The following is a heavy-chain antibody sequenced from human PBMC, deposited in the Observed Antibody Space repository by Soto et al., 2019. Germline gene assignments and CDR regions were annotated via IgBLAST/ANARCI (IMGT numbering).Heavy chain of an antibody. V-gene: IGHV4-31*03. CDR1: GGSISSGGYY. D-gene: IGHD6-13*01. Sequence: QVQLQESGPGLVKPSQTLSLTCTVSGGSISSGGYYWSWIRQHPGKGLEWVGYIYYIGGTYYNPPLKSRVTISVDTSKNQFSLKLSSVTAADTAVYYCARAKKGIAAAENWFDPWGQGTLVTVSS. CDR3: ARAKKGIAAAENWFDP. J-gene: IGHJ5*02. CDR2: IYYIGGT.